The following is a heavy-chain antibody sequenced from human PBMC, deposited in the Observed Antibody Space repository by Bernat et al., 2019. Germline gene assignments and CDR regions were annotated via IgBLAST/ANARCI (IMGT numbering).Heavy chain of an antibody. CDR1: GFTFSSYA. D-gene: IGHD1-1*01. Sequence: EVQLLESGGGLVQPGGSLRLSCAASGFTFSSYAMSWVRQAPGKGLEWVSAISGSGGSTYYADSVKGRFTNSRDNSKNTRYLQMNRLRAEDTAVYYCAKDSGGATGSYDYGMDVWGQGTTVTVSS. V-gene: IGHV3-23*01. CDR2: ISGSGGST. J-gene: IGHJ6*02. CDR3: AKDSGGATGSYDYGMDV.